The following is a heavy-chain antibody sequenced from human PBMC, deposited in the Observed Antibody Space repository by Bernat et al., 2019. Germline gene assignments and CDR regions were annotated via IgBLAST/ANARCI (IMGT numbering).Heavy chain of an antibody. CDR1: GGSVSSGSYY. J-gene: IGHJ4*02. CDR2: IYYSGST. D-gene: IGHD3-16*01. Sequence: QLQLQESGPGLVKPSETLSLTCTVSGGSVSSGSYYWGWIRQPPGKGLEWIGSIYYSGSTYYNPSLKSRVTISVDTSKNQFSLKLRSVTAADTAVYYCARGLTGPRLGDWGQGTLVTVSS. V-gene: IGHV4-39*01. CDR3: ARGLTGPRLGD.